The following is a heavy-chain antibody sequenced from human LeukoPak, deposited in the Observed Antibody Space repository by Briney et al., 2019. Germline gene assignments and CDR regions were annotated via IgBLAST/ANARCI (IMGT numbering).Heavy chain of an antibody. D-gene: IGHD3-22*01. CDR2: ISSSSSYI. Sequence: GSLRLSCAASGFTFSSYSMNWVRQAPGKGLEWVSSISSSSSYIYYADSVKGRFTISRDNAKNSLYLQMNSLRAEDTAVYYCARETRTWPDYYDSSGYPNDAFDIWGQGTMVTVSS. J-gene: IGHJ3*02. CDR1: GFTFSSYS. V-gene: IGHV3-21*01. CDR3: ARETRTWPDYYDSSGYPNDAFDI.